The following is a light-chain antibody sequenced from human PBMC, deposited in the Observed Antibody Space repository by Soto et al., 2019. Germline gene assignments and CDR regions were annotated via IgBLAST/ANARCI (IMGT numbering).Light chain of an antibody. CDR1: SSDVGGYNY. V-gene: IGLV2-14*01. CDR2: EVS. J-gene: IGLJ3*02. CDR3: SSYTSSSTSL. Sequence: QSALTQPASVSGSPGQSITISCTGTSSDVGGYNYVSWYQQHPGKAPKLMIYEVSNRPSGVSNRFSGSKSGNTASLTISGLQAEDEADYYCSSYTSSSTSLFGRGTKLTVL.